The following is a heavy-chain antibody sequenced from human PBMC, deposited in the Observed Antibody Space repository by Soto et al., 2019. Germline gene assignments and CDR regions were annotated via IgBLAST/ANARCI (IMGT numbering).Heavy chain of an antibody. Sequence: SETLSLTCTVSGGSISSDGYFWSWIRQSPGRGLEWIGHIYNGGSTYTNPSLRSRLSISVDTSKTQLSLDLSSVTAADTAVYFCARGPSGDKVDYWGQGALVTVSS. CDR1: GGSISSDGYF. D-gene: IGHD7-27*01. V-gene: IGHV4-30-4*01. CDR2: IYNGGST. J-gene: IGHJ4*02. CDR3: ARGPSGDKVDY.